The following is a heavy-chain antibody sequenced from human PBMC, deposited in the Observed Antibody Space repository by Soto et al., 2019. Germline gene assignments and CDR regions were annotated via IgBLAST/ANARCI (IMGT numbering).Heavy chain of an antibody. J-gene: IGHJ6*02. CDR1: GFTFSSYG. Sequence: VGSLRLSCAASGFTFSSYGMHWVRQAPGKGLEWVAVIWYDGSNKYYADSVKGRFTISRDNSKNTLYLQMNSLRAEDTAVYYCAREEIAAAGPYYYYYGMDVWGQGTTVTVSS. V-gene: IGHV3-33*01. D-gene: IGHD6-13*01. CDR2: IWYDGSNK. CDR3: AREEIAAAGPYYYYYGMDV.